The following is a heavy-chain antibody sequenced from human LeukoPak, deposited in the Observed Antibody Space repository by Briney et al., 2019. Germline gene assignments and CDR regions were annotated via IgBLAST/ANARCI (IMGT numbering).Heavy chain of an antibody. CDR2: INPNSGGT. CDR1: GYTFTGYY. Sequence: ASVKVSCKASGYTFTGYYMHWVRQAPGQGLEWMGWINPNSGGTNYAQKFQGRVTMTRDTSISTAYMELSRLRSDDTAVYYCARASHALFFIVGATSFDYWGQGTLVTVSS. J-gene: IGHJ4*02. CDR3: ARASHALFFIVGATSFDY. D-gene: IGHD1-26*01. V-gene: IGHV1-2*02.